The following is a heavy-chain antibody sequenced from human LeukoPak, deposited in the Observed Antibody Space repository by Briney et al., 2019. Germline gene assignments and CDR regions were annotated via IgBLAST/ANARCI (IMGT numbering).Heavy chain of an antibody. Sequence: GGSLRLSCSASGFPFSYYWMTSVRQAPGKGLEWVANINQDESEKYYVDSVKGRFTISRDNTRNSLYLQMNSPRAEDTAVYFCVRAAGALNFWGQGTLVTVSS. CDR1: GFPFSYYW. CDR3: VRAAGALNF. V-gene: IGHV3-7*04. J-gene: IGHJ4*02. D-gene: IGHD6-19*01. CDR2: INQDESEK.